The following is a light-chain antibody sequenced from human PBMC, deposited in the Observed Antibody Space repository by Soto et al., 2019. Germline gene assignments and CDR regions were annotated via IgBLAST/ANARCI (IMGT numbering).Light chain of an antibody. Sequence: DAVMTQSPLSLPVTLGQPASISCRSSQSLVYSDGNTYLNWFQQRPGQSPRRLIYKVSNRDSGVPERFSGSGSGTDFTLKISRVEAEDVGVYYCMQARQTPITFGQGTRLEI. CDR3: MQARQTPIT. J-gene: IGKJ5*01. CDR2: KVS. V-gene: IGKV2-30*01. CDR1: QSLVYSDGNTY.